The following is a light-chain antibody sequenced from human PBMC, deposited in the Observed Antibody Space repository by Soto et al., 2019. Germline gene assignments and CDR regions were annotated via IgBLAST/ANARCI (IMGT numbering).Light chain of an antibody. CDR1: RSVSSSY. Sequence: EIVLTQSPGTLSLSPGERATLSCRASRSVSSSYLAWYQQKPGQAPRLLIYGASSRATGIPDRFSGSGSGTDFTLTISRLEPEDFAVYYCQHYGSSLMYTFGQGTKLEIK. J-gene: IGKJ2*01. CDR3: QHYGSSLMYT. V-gene: IGKV3-20*01. CDR2: GAS.